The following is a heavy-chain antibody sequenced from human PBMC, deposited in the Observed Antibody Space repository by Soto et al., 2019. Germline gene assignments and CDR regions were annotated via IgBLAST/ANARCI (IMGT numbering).Heavy chain of an antibody. V-gene: IGHV4-30-2*01. Sequence: QLQLQESGSGLVKPSQTLSLTCAVSGGSISSGGYSWSWIRQPPGKGLEWIGYIYHSGSTYYNPSLKSRGTISVDRSKNQFSLKLSSVTAADTAVYYCARGYDSSANSYYYGMDVWGQGTTVTVSS. CDR3: ARGYDSSANSYYYGMDV. J-gene: IGHJ6*02. CDR2: IYHSGST. D-gene: IGHD3-22*01. CDR1: GGSISSGGYS.